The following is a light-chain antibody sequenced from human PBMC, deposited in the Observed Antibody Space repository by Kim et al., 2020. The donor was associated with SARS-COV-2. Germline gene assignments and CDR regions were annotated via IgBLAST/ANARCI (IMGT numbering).Light chain of an antibody. CDR1: NIGSKS. CDR3: QVWDSSSDHRV. V-gene: IGLV3-21*04. J-gene: IGLJ3*02. CDR2: YDS. Sequence: APGKTASITCGGNNIGSKSVHWYQQKPGQAPVLVIYYDSDRPSGIPERFSGSNSGNTATLTISRVEAGDEADYYCQVWDSSSDHRVFGGGTKLTVL.